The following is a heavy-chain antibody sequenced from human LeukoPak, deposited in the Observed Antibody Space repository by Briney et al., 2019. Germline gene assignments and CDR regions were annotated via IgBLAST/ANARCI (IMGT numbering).Heavy chain of an antibody. CDR3: ARDSRHGMDV. CDR1: GFTFSSYA. V-gene: IGHV3-74*01. Sequence: GRSLRLSCAASGFTFSSYAMHWVRQAPGKGLVWVSRINGDGSSTTYADSVKGRFTISRDNAKNTLYLQMNSLRAEDTAVYFCARDSRHGMDVWGQGTTVTVSS. J-gene: IGHJ6*02. CDR2: INGDGSST.